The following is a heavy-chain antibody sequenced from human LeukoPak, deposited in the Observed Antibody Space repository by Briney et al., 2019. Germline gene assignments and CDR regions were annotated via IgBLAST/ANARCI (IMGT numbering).Heavy chain of an antibody. CDR1: GGSISSYY. J-gene: IGHJ3*02. CDR2: IYYSGST. CDR3: ARDLGENAFDI. V-gene: IGHV4-59*01. Sequence: SETLSLTCTVSGGSISSYYWSWIRQPPGKGLEWIGYIYYSGSTNCNPSLKSRVTISVDTSKNQSSLKLSSVTAADTAVYYCARDLGENAFDIWGQGTMVTVSS.